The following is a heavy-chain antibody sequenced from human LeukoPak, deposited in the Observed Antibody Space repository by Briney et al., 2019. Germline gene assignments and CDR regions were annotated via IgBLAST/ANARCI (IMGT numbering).Heavy chain of an antibody. CDR1: RFTFSSYA. Sequence: GGPLRLSCAPSRFTFSSYAISWVRQAPAKGLAGVSAISGSGCRTFLADSVKGRFTISRDNSQNTLYLQMSRLRAEETAVYYCAKEYDFWSGTVDYWGQGTLVTVSS. CDR2: ISGSGCRT. D-gene: IGHD3-3*01. V-gene: IGHV3-23*01. J-gene: IGHJ4*02. CDR3: AKEYDFWSGTVDY.